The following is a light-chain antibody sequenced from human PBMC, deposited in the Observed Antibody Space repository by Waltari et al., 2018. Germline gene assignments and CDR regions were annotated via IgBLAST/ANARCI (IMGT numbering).Light chain of an antibody. V-gene: IGKV3-20*01. CDR1: QSITNNY. CDR3: HQAATSPLT. CDR2: DAS. J-gene: IGKJ4*01. Sequence: EIVLTQSPGTLSSSPGEGATRSCRASQSITNNYLAWYQQKHGQAPRLIIDDASRRATGIPDRFSGSGSGTDFTLTISRLEPEDFAVYYCHQAATSPLTFGGGTKVEIK.